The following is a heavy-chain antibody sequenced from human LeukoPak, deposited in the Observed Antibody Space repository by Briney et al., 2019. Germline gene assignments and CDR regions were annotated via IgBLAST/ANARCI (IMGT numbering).Heavy chain of an antibody. J-gene: IGHJ4*02. Sequence: GGSWRLSCEASGFTFSNYWITWFGKAPGKGREWVANIKQDGSVKYYVDSVKGRFTISRDNAKSSLYLQMNSLRAEDTAVYYCAREIGGENSYWGQGTLVTVSS. CDR3: AREIGGENSY. D-gene: IGHD2-15*01. CDR2: IKQDGSVK. CDR1: GFTFSNYW. V-gene: IGHV3-7*03.